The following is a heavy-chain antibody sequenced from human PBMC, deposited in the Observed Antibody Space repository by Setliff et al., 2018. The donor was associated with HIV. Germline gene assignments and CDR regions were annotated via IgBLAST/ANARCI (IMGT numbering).Heavy chain of an antibody. CDR1: GYTFSTNA. CDR2: INAGDDNT. Sequence: KAFGYTFSTNAIHWVRQAPGQRLEWMGYINAGDDNTRYSQKFQGRVTLTRDTSINTAYMELSSLRSEDTAVYYCARGSCGGCYLSDYWGQGTLVTVSS. V-gene: IGHV1-3*01. D-gene: IGHD2-15*01. CDR3: ARGSCGGCYLSDY. J-gene: IGHJ4*02.